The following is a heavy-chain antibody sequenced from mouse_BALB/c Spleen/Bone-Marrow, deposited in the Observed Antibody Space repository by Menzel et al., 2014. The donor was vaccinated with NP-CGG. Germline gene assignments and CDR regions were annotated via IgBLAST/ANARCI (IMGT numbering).Heavy chain of an antibody. V-gene: IGHV6-6*02. Sequence: EVMLVESGGGLVQPGRSMKLSCVASGFTFSNYWMNWVRQSPEKGLEWVAEIRLKSNNYATHYAESVTGRFTISRDDSKSSVYLQMNNSRAEDTGIYYCPRRGRGYAMVYWSQGTSATVSS. CDR1: GFTFSNYW. CDR3: PRRGRGYAMVY. CDR2: IRLKSNNYAT. J-gene: IGHJ4*01.